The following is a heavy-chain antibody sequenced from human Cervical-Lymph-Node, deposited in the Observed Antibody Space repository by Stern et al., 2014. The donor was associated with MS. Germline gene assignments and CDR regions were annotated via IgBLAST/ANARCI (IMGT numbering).Heavy chain of an antibody. CDR3: TRSVGVTIFGVNSDWLDL. CDR2: IKRNSGVA. V-gene: IGHV1-2*06. J-gene: IGHJ5*02. Sequence: QVQLVQSGAEVKKPGASVKVSCEASGNTFTGHFVHWVRQAPGQGLEWMGRIKRNSGVANFAQKFQGRVAMTSDASNNTASMELSRLRSDDTAVYYCTRSVGVTIFGVNSDWLDLWGQGTLVTVSS. CDR1: GNTFTGHF. D-gene: IGHD3-3*01.